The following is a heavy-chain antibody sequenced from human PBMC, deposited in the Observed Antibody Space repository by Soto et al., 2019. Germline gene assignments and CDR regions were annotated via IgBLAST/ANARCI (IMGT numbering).Heavy chain of an antibody. V-gene: IGHV1-69*10. CDR3: ARDKGYCSGASCPDFDY. CDR2: IIPNLGIT. CDR1: GDTLSSYT. Sequence: VKVSCKASGDTLSSYTFSWVRQAPGQGLEWMGRIIPNLGITNYAQKFQGRITIIVDKSTSTAYMELSSLRSEDTAVYYCARDKGYCSGASCPDFDYWGQGTLVTVSS. J-gene: IGHJ4*02. D-gene: IGHD2-15*01.